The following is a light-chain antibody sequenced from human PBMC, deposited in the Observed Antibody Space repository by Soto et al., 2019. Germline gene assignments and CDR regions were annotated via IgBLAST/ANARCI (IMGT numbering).Light chain of an antibody. V-gene: IGLV2-8*01. CDR3: SSYVGTKSYV. CDR2: EVN. Sequence: QSVLTQPPSASGSPGQSVTISCTGTSSDVGGYNYVSWYQQYPGKAPQLVIYEVNKGPSGVPDRFSGSKSGNTASLTVFGLQAEDEADYYCSSYVGTKSYVFGTGTKLTVL. J-gene: IGLJ1*01. CDR1: SSDVGGYNY.